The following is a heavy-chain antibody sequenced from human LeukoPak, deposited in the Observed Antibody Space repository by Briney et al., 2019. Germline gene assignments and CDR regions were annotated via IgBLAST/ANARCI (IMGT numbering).Heavy chain of an antibody. CDR1: GFTFSSYG. D-gene: IGHD6-13*01. V-gene: IGHV3-30*02. Sequence: GGSLRLSCAASGFTFSSYGMHWVRQAPGKGLEWVAFIRYDGGNKYYADSVKGRFTISRDNSKNTLYLQMNSLRAEDTAVYYCAKDPAWSSSWYYFDYWGQGTLVTVSS. CDR3: AKDPAWSSSWYYFDY. J-gene: IGHJ4*02. CDR2: IRYDGGNK.